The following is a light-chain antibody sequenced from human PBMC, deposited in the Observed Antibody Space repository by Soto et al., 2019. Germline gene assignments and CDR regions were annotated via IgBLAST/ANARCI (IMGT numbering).Light chain of an antibody. CDR2: DSS. J-gene: IGKJ5*01. Sequence: EIVLTQSPATLSLSPGERATLSCRTSQSVGSSLAWYQQKPGQPPRLLIYDSSNRATGIPGRFSGSGSGTDFTLTISSLEPADFAVYYCQQYNNWPPLTFGQGTRMEIK. CDR3: QQYNNWPPLT. CDR1: QSVGSS. V-gene: IGKV3-11*01.